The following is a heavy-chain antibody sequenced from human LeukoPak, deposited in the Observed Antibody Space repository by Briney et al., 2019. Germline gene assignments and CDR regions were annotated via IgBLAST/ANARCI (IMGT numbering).Heavy chain of an antibody. CDR1: GYTFTSYS. CDR3: AKYYYDSSAFDI. D-gene: IGHD3-22*01. J-gene: IGHJ3*02. CDR2: ISAYNGNT. V-gene: IGHV1-18*01. Sequence: GASVKVSCKASGYTFTSYSITWVRQAPGQGLEWMGWISAYNGNTNYAQKLQGRVTMTTDTSTSTAYKELRSLRSDDTAVYYCAKYYYDSSAFDIWGQGTMVTVSS.